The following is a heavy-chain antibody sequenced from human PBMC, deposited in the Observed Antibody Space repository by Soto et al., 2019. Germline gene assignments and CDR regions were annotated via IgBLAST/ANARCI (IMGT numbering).Heavy chain of an antibody. Sequence: QVQLQESGPGLVKPSQTLSLTCTVSGGSISRGGYYWSWIRQHPGKGLEGIGYIYYSGSTYYNPSLKSRVTISVDTSKNQFSLKLSSVTAADTAVYYCARSGLGDTADYWGQGTLVTVSS. V-gene: IGHV4-31*03. D-gene: IGHD5-18*01. CDR1: GGSISRGGYY. J-gene: IGHJ4*02. CDR2: IYYSGST. CDR3: ARSGLGDTADY.